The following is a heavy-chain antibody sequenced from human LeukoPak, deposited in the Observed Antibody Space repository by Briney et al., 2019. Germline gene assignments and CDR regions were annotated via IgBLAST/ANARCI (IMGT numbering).Heavy chain of an antibody. V-gene: IGHV4-30-4*01. CDR3: ARTPRYYYDSSGLDY. D-gene: IGHD3-22*01. J-gene: IGHJ4*02. CDR2: IYYSGST. Sequence: SQTLSLTCTVSGGSISSGDYYWSWIRQPPGKGLEWIGYIYYSGSTYYNPSLKSRVTISVDTPKNQFSLKLSSVTAADTAVYYCARTPRYYYDSSGLDYWGQGTLVTVSS. CDR1: GGSISSGDYY.